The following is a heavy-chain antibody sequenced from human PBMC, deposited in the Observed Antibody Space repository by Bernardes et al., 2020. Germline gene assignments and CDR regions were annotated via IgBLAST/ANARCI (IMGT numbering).Heavy chain of an antibody. J-gene: IGHJ4*02. CDR3: ARVGRLRDFWSGYYLGFFDY. D-gene: IGHD3-3*01. CDR1: GYTFTSYD. Sequence: ASVKVSCKASGYTFTSYDINWVRQATGQGLEWMGWMNPNSGNTGYAQKFQGRVTMTRNTSISTAYMELSSLRSEDTAVYYCARVGRLRDFWSGYYLGFFDYWCQGTLVTVSS. V-gene: IGHV1-8*01. CDR2: MNPNSGNT.